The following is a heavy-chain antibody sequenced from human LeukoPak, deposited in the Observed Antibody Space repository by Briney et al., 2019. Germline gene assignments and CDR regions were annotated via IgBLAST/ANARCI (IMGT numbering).Heavy chain of an antibody. CDR1: GFTVSSNY. V-gene: IGHV3-53*01. CDR2: IYSGGST. D-gene: IGHD4-23*01. J-gene: IGHJ4*02. CDR3: ARGRSFGGFFHFDY. Sequence: PGGSLRLSCAASGFTVSSNYMSWVRQAPGKGLEWVSVIYSGGSTYYADSVKGRFTIFRDNSKNTLYLQMNSLRAEDTAVYYCARGRSFGGFFHFDYWGQGTLVNVSS.